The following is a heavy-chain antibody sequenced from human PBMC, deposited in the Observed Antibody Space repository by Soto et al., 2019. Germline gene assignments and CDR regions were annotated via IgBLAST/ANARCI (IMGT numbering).Heavy chain of an antibody. CDR2: IYYSGST. CDR1: GGSISSYY. J-gene: IGHJ6*02. D-gene: IGHD3-10*01. CDR3: ASTYNYGSGCPPSYGMDV. Sequence: QVQLQESGPGLVKPSETLSLTCTVSGGSISSYYWSWIRQPPGKGLEWIGYIYYSGSTNYNPSLKSLVTISVDTSKNQVSLKLSSVTAADTAVYYCASTYNYGSGCPPSYGMDVWGQGTTVTVSS. V-gene: IGHV4-59*01.